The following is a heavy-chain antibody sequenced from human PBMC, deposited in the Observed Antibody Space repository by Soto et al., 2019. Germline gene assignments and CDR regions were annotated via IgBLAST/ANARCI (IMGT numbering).Heavy chain of an antibody. Sequence: EVQLVESGGGLVQPGGSLRLSCAASGFTFSSYWMSWVRQAPGKGLEWVANIKQDGSEKYYVDSVKGRFTISRDNAKNSLYLQMNSLRAEDTAVYYCASWIQLWGSYYFDYWGQGTLVTVSS. J-gene: IGHJ4*02. D-gene: IGHD5-18*01. CDR3: ASWIQLWGSYYFDY. V-gene: IGHV3-7*01. CDR2: IKQDGSEK. CDR1: GFTFSSYW.